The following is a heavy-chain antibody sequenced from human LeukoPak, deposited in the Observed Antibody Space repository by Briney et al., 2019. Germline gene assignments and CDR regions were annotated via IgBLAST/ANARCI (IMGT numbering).Heavy chain of an antibody. J-gene: IGHJ6*03. Sequence: ASVKVSCKASGYTFTSYDINWVRQATGQGLEWMGWMNPTSGNTGYAQKFQGRVTMTRNTSISTAYMELSSLRSEDTAVYYCARRGSHSGSYYYYYMDVWGKGTTVTISS. V-gene: IGHV1-8*01. CDR2: MNPTSGNT. CDR3: ARRGSHSGSYYYYYMDV. CDR1: GYTFTSYD. D-gene: IGHD1-26*01.